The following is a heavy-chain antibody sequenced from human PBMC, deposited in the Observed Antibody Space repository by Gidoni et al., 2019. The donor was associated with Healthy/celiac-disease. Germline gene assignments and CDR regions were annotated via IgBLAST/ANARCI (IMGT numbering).Heavy chain of an antibody. D-gene: IGHD3-3*01. CDR2: INPSGGRT. J-gene: IGHJ6*02. V-gene: IGHV1-46*01. CDR1: GYTFTSYY. CDR3: AREECTMFGVADYYYYGMDV. Sequence: QVQLVQSGAAVKKPGASLKVSCKASGYTFTSYYMHWVRQAPVQGLEWMGIINPSGGRTSYAKKFQGRGTMTRDTSTSTVYMELSSLRSEDTAVYYCAREECTMFGVADYYYYGMDVWGQGTTVTVSS.